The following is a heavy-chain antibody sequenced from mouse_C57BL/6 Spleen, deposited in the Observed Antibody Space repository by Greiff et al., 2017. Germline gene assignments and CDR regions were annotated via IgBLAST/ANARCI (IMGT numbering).Heavy chain of an antibody. Sequence: QVQLQQSGPGLVQPSQSLSITCTVSGFSLTSYGVHWVRQSPGKGLEWLGVIWSGGSTDYYAAFISRLSISKDNSKSQVFFKMNSLQADDTAIYYCARNLDYDYLMDYWGQGPSVTVSS. J-gene: IGHJ4*01. CDR2: IWSGGST. CDR3: ARNLDYDYLMDY. V-gene: IGHV2-2*01. CDR1: GFSLTSYG. D-gene: IGHD2-4*01.